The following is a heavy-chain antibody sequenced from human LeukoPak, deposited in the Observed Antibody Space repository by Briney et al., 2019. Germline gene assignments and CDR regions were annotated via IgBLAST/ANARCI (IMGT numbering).Heavy chain of an antibody. J-gene: IGHJ4*02. CDR2: IRSKANSYAT. Sequence: GGSLRLSCAASGFTFSGSAIHWVRQASGKGLEWLGRIRSKANSYATAYGASVEGRFTISRDDSKNTAYLQMNSLITEDTAVYFCTALGIAAAGMDYWGQGTLVTVSS. D-gene: IGHD6-13*01. CDR1: GFTFSGSA. V-gene: IGHV3-73*01. CDR3: TALGIAAAGMDY.